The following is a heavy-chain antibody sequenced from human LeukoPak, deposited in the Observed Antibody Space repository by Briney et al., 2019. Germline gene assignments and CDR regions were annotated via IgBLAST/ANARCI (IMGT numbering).Heavy chain of an antibody. J-gene: IGHJ6*03. V-gene: IGHV3-64*01. CDR2: ISSNGGST. CDR3: ARDRPYSGSYYYYYYMDV. CDR1: GFTFSSYA. Sequence: PGGSLRLSCAASGFTFSSYAMHWVRQAPGKGLEYVSAISSNGGSTYYANSVKGRFTISRDNSKNTLYLQMGSLGAEDMAVYYCARDRPYSGSYYYYYYMDVWGKGTTVTVSS. D-gene: IGHD1-26*01.